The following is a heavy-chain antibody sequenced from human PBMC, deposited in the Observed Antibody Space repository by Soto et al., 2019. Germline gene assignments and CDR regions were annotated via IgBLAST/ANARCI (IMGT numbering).Heavy chain of an antibody. CDR1: GFTFSRFE. V-gene: IGHV3-48*03. CDR2: ISSSGSTA. D-gene: IGHD3-10*01. J-gene: IGHJ4*02. Sequence: GGSLRLSCAASGFTFSRFELHWVRQAPGKGLEWISYISSSGSTAYYASSVEVRFTISRDNANNSVYLQMDSLRAEDTALYYCTRAAWFPYLSFYWGQGALVTVSS. CDR3: TRAAWFPYLSFY.